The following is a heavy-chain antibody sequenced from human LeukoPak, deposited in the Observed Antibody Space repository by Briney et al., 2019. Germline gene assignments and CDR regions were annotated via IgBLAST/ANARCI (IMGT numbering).Heavy chain of an antibody. CDR3: ARDQGYCSGGSCYPNWFDP. Sequence: GGSLRLSCAASGFTFSSYSMNWVRQAPGKGLEWVSSISSSSSYIYYADSVKGRFTISRDNAKNSLYLQMNSLGAEDTAVYYCARDQGYCSGGSCYPNWFDPWGQGTLVTVSS. V-gene: IGHV3-21*01. CDR2: ISSSSSYI. CDR1: GFTFSSYS. D-gene: IGHD2-15*01. J-gene: IGHJ5*02.